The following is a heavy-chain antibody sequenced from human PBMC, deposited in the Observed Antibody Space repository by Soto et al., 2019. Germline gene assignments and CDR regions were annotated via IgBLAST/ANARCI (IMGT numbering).Heavy chain of an antibody. J-gene: IGHJ6*03. CDR2: MNPNSGNT. D-gene: IGHD3-22*01. V-gene: IGHV1-8*01. CDR3: ARGDRSGYWHYYYMDV. Sequence: GASVKVSCKASGYTFTSYDINWVRQATGQGLEWMGWMNPNSGNTGYAQKFQGRVTMTRNTSISTAYMELSSLRSEDTAVYYCARGDRSGYWHYYYMDVWGKGTTVTVSS. CDR1: GYTFTSYD.